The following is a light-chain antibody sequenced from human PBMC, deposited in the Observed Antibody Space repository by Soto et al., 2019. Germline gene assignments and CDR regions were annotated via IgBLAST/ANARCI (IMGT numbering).Light chain of an antibody. CDR3: QQRSNWPPT. CDR1: QSVSTY. J-gene: IGKJ1*01. V-gene: IGKV3-11*01. Sequence: EIMLTQSPDTLSLSPGNRATLSCRASQSVSTYLAWYQQKPGQPPRLLIYDASTRATGIPARFSGSGSGTDFTLTISSLEPEDFAVYYCQQRSNWPPTFGQGTKVDIK. CDR2: DAS.